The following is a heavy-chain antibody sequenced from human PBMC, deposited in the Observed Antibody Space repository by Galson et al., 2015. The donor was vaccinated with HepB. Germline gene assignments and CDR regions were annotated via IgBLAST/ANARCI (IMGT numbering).Heavy chain of an antibody. CDR2: IYYSGST. D-gene: IGHD4-17*01. CDR1: GGSISSYY. CDR3: ARAHDYGAYGWFDP. Sequence: LSLTCTVSGGSISSYYWSWIRQPPGKGLEWIGYIYYSGSTNYNPSLKSRVTISVDTSKNQFSLKLSSVTAADTAVYYCARAHDYGAYGWFDPWGQGTLVTVSS. V-gene: IGHV4-59*01. J-gene: IGHJ5*02.